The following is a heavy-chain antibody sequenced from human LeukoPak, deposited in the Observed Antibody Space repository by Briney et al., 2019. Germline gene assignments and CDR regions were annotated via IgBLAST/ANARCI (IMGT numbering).Heavy chain of an antibody. CDR2: IYTSGST. CDR3: ARFTKDSSSSSGYYFDY. V-gene: IGHV4-4*07. J-gene: IGHJ4*02. CDR1: GVSVTSYF. D-gene: IGHD6-13*01. Sequence: SETLSLTCTVSGVSVTSYFWSWLRQPAGKGLEWIGRIYTSGSTSYNPSLRSRLTMSVDTSKNQFSLNLSSVTAADTAVYYCARFTKDSSSSSGYYFDYWGQGTLVTVSS.